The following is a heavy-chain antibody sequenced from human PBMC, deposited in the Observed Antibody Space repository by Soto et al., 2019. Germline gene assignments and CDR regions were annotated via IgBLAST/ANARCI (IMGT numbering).Heavy chain of an antibody. Sequence: GASVKVSCKASGYTFTGKYLHWVRQAPGQGLEWMGWINPNSGVTNYAEKFQGRVTMARDTSISTAYMDLTRLKSDDTAVYYCARDIVSTIGCFDPWGQGTLVTVSS. V-gene: IGHV1-2*02. J-gene: IGHJ5*02. CDR2: INPNSGVT. CDR1: GYTFTGKY. CDR3: ARDIVSTIGCFDP. D-gene: IGHD5-12*01.